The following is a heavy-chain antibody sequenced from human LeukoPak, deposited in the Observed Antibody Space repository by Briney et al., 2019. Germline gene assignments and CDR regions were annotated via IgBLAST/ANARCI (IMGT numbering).Heavy chain of an antibody. CDR3: ARDHDHHSNYAY. CDR2: ISAHNGNT. CDR1: GYTFTSYG. J-gene: IGHJ4*02. D-gene: IGHD4-11*01. Sequence: ASVNVSCKASGYTFTSYGISWVRQAPGQGLEWMGWISAHNGNTNYAQKLQGRVTMTTDTSTSTAYMELRSLRSDDTAVYYCARDHDHHSNYAYWGQGTLVTVSS. V-gene: IGHV1-18*01.